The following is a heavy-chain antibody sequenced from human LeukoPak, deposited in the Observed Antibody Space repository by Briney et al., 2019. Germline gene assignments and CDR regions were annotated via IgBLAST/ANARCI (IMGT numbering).Heavy chain of an antibody. J-gene: IGHJ3*02. Sequence: ASVKVSCKASGYTFTSYYMHWVRQAPGQGLEWMGIINPSGGSTSYAQKFQGRVTMTRDMSTSTVYMELSSLRSEDTAVCYCARTLGGGSGSYHPYDAFDIWGQGTMVTVSS. CDR3: ARTLGGGSGSYHPYDAFDI. CDR2: INPSGGST. CDR1: GYTFTSYY. V-gene: IGHV1-46*01. D-gene: IGHD3-10*01.